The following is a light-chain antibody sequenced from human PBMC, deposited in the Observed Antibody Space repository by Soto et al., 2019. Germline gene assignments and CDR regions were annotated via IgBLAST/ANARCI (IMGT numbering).Light chain of an antibody. CDR1: SSDVGYYNY. CDR2: DVT. J-gene: IGLJ1*01. Sequence: QSVLTQPASVSGSPGQSITISCIGTSSDVGYYNYVSWYQQHPGKAPKLMIYDVTNRPSGVSNRFSGFKSGNTASLTISGLQAEDEADYYCSSYTSSSTLYVFGTGTKSPS. V-gene: IGLV2-14*01. CDR3: SSYTSSSTLYV.